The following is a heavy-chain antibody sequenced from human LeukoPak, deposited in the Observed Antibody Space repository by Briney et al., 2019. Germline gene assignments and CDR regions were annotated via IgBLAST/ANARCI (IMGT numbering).Heavy chain of an antibody. CDR3: ARVADIVVVPAAPASSAFDI. D-gene: IGHD2-2*01. CDR1: GGTFSSYA. Sequence: ASVKVSCKASGGTFSSYAISWVRQAPGQGLEWMGGIIPIFGTANYAQKFQGRVTITADESTSTAYMELSSLRSEDTAVYYCARVADIVVVPAAPASSAFDIWGQGTMVNVSS. V-gene: IGHV1-69*13. CDR2: IIPIFGTA. J-gene: IGHJ3*02.